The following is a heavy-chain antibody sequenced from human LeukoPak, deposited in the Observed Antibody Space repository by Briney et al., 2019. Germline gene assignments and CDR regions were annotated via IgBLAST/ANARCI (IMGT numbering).Heavy chain of an antibody. V-gene: IGHV3-23*01. CDR1: MSIFCSYA. CDR2: FSVTEAGT. D-gene: IGHD6-13*01. J-gene: IGHJ4*02. Sequence: GGPRRLTCTDSMSIFCSYAVVWVRQAPGKGLEGVSGFSVTEAGTYYADSGKGRFSVSRDNSKTTLYRQMNNLRAEDTAVYYCATQYGSSCRDYFDYWGQGTLVTVSS. CDR3: ATQYGSSCRDYFDY.